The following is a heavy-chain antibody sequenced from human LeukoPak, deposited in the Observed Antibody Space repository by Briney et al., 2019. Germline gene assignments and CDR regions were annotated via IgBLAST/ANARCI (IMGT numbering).Heavy chain of an antibody. D-gene: IGHD2-2*01. J-gene: IGHJ4*02. CDR1: GGSISNYY. CDR2: IYNSGST. Sequence: SETLSLTCTVSGGSISNYYWSWIRQPPGKGLEWIGYIYNSGSTNYNPSFESRVAISVDTSKSQFSLKLNSVTAADTAVYYCARGGGYCSSTSCEFDYWGQGTLVTVSS. V-gene: IGHV4-59*01. CDR3: ARGGGYCSSTSCEFDY.